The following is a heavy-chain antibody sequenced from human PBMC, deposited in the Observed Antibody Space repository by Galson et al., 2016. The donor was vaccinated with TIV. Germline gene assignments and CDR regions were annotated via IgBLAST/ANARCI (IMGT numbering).Heavy chain of an antibody. CDR2: ITSSSSYL. J-gene: IGHJ3*01. V-gene: IGHV3-21*06. CDR3: AGDTEQYNIFNDTFDV. CDR1: GFTFSSCS. D-gene: IGHD1-14*01. Sequence: SLRLSCAASGFTFSSCSMNWVRQAPGKGLEWVSSITSSSSYLYYADSVKGRFTISRDNAKNSLFLQMTTLRADDTAVYYCAGDTEQYNIFNDTFDVWGQGTMVAVSS.